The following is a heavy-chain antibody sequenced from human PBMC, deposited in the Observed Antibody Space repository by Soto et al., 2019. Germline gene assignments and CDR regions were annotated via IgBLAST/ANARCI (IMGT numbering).Heavy chain of an antibody. CDR3: ARDLNFTGMDV. Sequence: PSETLCLTCTVSCGSISSYYWSWIRQPPGKGLEWIGYIYYSGSTNYNPSLKSRVTISVDTSKNQFSLKLSSVTAADTAVYYCARDLNFTGMDVWGQGTTVTVSS. V-gene: IGHV4-59*01. J-gene: IGHJ6*02. CDR1: CGSISSYY. CDR2: IYYSGST.